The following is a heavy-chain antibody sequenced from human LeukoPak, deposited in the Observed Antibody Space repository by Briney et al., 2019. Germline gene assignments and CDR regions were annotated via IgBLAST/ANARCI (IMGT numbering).Heavy chain of an antibody. Sequence: GSPRLSCSASGTPFRTYATHWVRQPPGKGLYYVSAISINGGSTYYADSVRGRFTISRDNSKNTLYLQMSSLRPDDTAVYYCVRTYDENPQGWFDPWGPGTRRRVSS. CDR1: GTPFRTYA. CDR3: VRTYDENPQGWFDP. CDR2: ISINGGST. V-gene: IGHV3-64D*06. J-gene: IGHJ5*02. D-gene: IGHD5-12*01.